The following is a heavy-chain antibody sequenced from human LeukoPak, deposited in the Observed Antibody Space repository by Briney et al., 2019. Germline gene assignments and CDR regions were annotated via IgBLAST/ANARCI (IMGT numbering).Heavy chain of an antibody. J-gene: IGHJ4*02. CDR3: ARRYCSGGSCIPDY. CDR1: GYTFTGYN. D-gene: IGHD2-15*01. Sequence: ASVKVSCKASGYTFTGYNMHWERQAPGQGLGWMGWINHNSGGTNYAQKFQGRVTMTRDTSISTTYMELSSLRYDDTAVYYCARRYCSGGSCIPDYWGQGTLVTVSS. V-gene: IGHV1-2*02. CDR2: INHNSGGT.